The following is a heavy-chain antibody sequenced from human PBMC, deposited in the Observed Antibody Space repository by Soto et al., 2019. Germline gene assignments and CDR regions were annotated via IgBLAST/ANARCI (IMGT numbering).Heavy chain of an antibody. Sequence: LSCVASGFTFGTYAIHWVRQAPGKGLQWVALISYEGSNTYYADSVKGRFTVSRDNSKSTLYLQMNSLRPEDTGVYYCARVTPGNNLYYFSGMDVWGQGTSVTVSS. CDR2: ISYEGSNT. V-gene: IGHV3-30-3*01. CDR3: ARVTPGNNLYYFSGMDV. D-gene: IGHD1-1*01. J-gene: IGHJ6*02. CDR1: GFTFGTYA.